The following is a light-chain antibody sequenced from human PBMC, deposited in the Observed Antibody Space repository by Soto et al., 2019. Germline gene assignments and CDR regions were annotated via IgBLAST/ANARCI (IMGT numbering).Light chain of an antibody. CDR1: SSDVGSYDL. Sequence: QSALTQPASVSGSPGQSITISCTGTSSDVGSYDLVSWYQHHPGTAPKLILYEVTKRPSGVSNRFSGSKSGNTASLTISGLQAEDEADYYCSSYTSSSTLPWVFGGGTKLTVL. CDR3: SSYTSSSTLPWV. J-gene: IGLJ3*02. V-gene: IGLV2-14*02. CDR2: EVT.